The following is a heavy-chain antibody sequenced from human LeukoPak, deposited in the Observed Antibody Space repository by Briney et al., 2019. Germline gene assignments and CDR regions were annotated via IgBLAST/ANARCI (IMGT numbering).Heavy chain of an antibody. D-gene: IGHD3-22*01. V-gene: IGHV4-39*07. CDR3: ARIYSSGYYQYCFDY. CDR1: GGSINNISYY. Sequence: PSETLSLTCSVPGGSINNISYYWGWIRQPPGKGLEWIGSIYYSGSTYYNPSLKSRVTISVDTSKNQFSLKLSSVTAADTAVYYCARIYSSGYYQYCFDYWSQGILVTVSS. CDR2: IYYSGST. J-gene: IGHJ4*02.